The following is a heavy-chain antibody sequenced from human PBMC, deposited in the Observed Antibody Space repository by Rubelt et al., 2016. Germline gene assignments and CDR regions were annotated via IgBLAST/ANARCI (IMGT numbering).Heavy chain of an antibody. CDR2: INPNSGGT. V-gene: IGHV1-2*02. J-gene: IGHJ5*02. CDR3: ARVGGWFDP. Sequence: GWINPNSGGTNYAQKFQGRVSMTRDTSISTAYMELSRLRSDDTAVYYCARVGGWFDPWGQGTLVTVSS.